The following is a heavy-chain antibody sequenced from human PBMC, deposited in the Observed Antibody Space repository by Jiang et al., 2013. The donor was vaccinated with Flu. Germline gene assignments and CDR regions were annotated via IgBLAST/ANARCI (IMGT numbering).Heavy chain of an antibody. J-gene: IGHJ5*02. D-gene: IGHD4-17*01. V-gene: IGHV4-31*03. CDR3: AREGVTTVTRNNFLP. CDR1: CLHRQCWLL. Sequence: SQTPVPHLHCLWCLHRQCWLLLELDPPVPGKGLEWLGYISYNGNTYYNPSLKGRLTISVGTSENQFPLKVFFVTVADTAVYYCAREGVTTVTRNNFLPWGPGTLVTVSS. CDR2: ISYNGNT.